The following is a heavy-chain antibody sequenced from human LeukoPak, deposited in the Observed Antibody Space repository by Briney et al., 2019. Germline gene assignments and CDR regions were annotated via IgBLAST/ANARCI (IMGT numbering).Heavy chain of an antibody. CDR1: GFTFSSYA. Sequence: LSGGSLRLSCAASGFTFSSYAMSWVRQAPGKGLEWVSAISGSGGSTYYADSVKGRFTISRDNSKNTMYLQMNSLRAEDTAVYYGAKEEILVILRRGGGLDYWGQGTLVTVSS. D-gene: IGHD3-16*01. J-gene: IGHJ4*02. CDR3: AKEEILVILRRGGGLDY. V-gene: IGHV3-23*01. CDR2: ISGSGGST.